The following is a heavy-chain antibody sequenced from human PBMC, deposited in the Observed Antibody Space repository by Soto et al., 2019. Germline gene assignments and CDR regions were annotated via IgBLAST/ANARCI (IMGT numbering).Heavy chain of an antibody. CDR1: GGSISRSTYY. V-gene: IGHV4-39*01. D-gene: IGHD3-22*01. Sequence: SETLSLTCTVSGGSISRSTYYWGWLRQPPGKGLEWIGGIYSSGSTYYHPSLKSRVTISVDTSKNQSFLRLSSVTAADTAVYYCATPVTSGYQALEVWGQGTMVTVSS. J-gene: IGHJ3*01. CDR2: IYSSGST. CDR3: ATPVTSGYQALEV.